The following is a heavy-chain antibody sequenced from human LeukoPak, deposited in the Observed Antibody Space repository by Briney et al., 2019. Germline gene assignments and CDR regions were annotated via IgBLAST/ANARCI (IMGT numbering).Heavy chain of an antibody. V-gene: IGHV1-8*01. CDR3: ARAPKATYYYYYCMDV. Sequence: ASVKVSCKASGYTFTSYYMHWVRQATGQGLEWMGWMNPNSGNTGYAQKFQGRVTITRNTSISTAYMELSSLRSEDTAVYYCARAPKATYYYYYCMDVWGKGTTVTVSS. J-gene: IGHJ6*03. CDR1: GYTFTSYY. CDR2: MNPNSGNT.